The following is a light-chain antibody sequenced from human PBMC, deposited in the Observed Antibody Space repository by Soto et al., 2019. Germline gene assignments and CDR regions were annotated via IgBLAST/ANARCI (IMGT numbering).Light chain of an antibody. CDR3: QSFDSTSRV. J-gene: IGLJ3*02. Sequence: NFMLTQQHSVSESPGKTVIISCTRSSGSIDSNYVQWFQKRPGSAPTTVIFNDDQRPSGVPARFSGSVDSSSNSASLTISGLRTEDEAEYYCQSFDSTSRVFGGGTKLTVL. CDR1: SGSIDSNY. CDR2: NDD. V-gene: IGLV6-57*04.